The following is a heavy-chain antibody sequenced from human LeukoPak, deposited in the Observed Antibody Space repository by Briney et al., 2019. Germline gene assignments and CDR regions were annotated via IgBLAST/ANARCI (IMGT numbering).Heavy chain of an antibody. CDR2: IIPIFGTA. CDR3: ARVVVPAAIIGAFDI. D-gene: IGHD2-2*02. Sequence: PVKVSCKASGGTFSSYAISWVRQAPGQGLEWMGGIIPIFGTANYAQKFQGRVTITTDESTSTAYMELSSLRSEDTAVYYCARVVVPAAIIGAFDIWGQGTMVTVSS. CDR1: GGTFSSYA. V-gene: IGHV1-69*05. J-gene: IGHJ3*02.